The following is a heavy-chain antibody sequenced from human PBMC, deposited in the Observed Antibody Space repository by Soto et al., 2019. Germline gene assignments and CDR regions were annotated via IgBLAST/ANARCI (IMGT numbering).Heavy chain of an antibody. D-gene: IGHD2-15*01. CDR2: IIPIFGTA. Sequence: SVKVSCKASGGTFSSYAISWVRQAPGQGLEWMGGIIPIFGTANYAQKFQGRVTITADKSASTAYMDLSSLRSEDTAVYYCARGIATGQLDPWGQGTLVTVSS. V-gene: IGHV1-69*06. CDR1: GGTFSSYA. J-gene: IGHJ5*02. CDR3: ARGIATGQLDP.